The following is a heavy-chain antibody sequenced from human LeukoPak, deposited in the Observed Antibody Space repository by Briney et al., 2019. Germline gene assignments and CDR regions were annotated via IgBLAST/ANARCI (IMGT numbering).Heavy chain of an antibody. D-gene: IGHD3-22*01. J-gene: IGHJ3*02. Sequence: GGSLRLSCAASGFTFSSYGMHWVRQAPGKGLEWVAIIWYDGSNKDYADSVKGRFTISRDNSKNTLYLQMNSLRAEDTAVYYCAREGSGYNYFRAFDIWGQGTMVTVSS. CDR2: IWYDGSNK. CDR3: AREGSGYNYFRAFDI. CDR1: GFTFSSYG. V-gene: IGHV3-33*01.